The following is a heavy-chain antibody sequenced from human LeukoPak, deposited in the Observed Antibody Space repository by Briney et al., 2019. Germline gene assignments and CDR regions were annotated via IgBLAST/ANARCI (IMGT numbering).Heavy chain of an antibody. CDR3: ARDISSGYLGPNY. CDR1: GYTFTGYY. D-gene: IGHD3-22*01. J-gene: IGHJ4*02. V-gene: IGHV1-2*02. CDR2: INPNSGGT. Sequence: GASVKVSCKASGYTFTGYYMHWVRQAPGQGLEWMGWINPNSGGTNYAQKFQGRVTMTRDTSITTAYMELSSLRSDDTAVYYCARDISSGYLGPNYWGQGTLVTVSS.